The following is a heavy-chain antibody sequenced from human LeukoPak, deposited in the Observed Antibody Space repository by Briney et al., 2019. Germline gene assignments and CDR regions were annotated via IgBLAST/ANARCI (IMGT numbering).Heavy chain of an antibody. D-gene: IGHD2-2*01. CDR3: ASLDCSSTSCPFDY. V-gene: IGHV4-31*03. Sequence: PSQTLSLTCTASGGSISSGGYYWSWIRQHPGKGLEWIGYIYYSGSTYYNPSLKSRVTISVDTSKNQFSLKLSSVTAADTAVYYCASLDCSSTSCPFDYWGQGTLVTVSS. CDR2: IYYSGST. CDR1: GGSISSGGYY. J-gene: IGHJ4*02.